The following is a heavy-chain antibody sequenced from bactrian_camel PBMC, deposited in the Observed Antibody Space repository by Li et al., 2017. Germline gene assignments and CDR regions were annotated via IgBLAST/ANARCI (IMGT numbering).Heavy chain of an antibody. CDR3: AADDFNLQLARHYRY. CDR2: MWPGGGST. D-gene: IGHD2*01. Sequence: HVQLVESGGGSVQAGASLKLSCVVSEYPYMRHCLGWFRQAPGEERDGVAAMWPGGGSTYYSDSVKGRFTISKDNVKNTLYLDMNNLQPEDTAMYFCAADDFNLQLARHYRYWGQGTQVTVS. CDR1: EYPYMRHC. J-gene: IGHJ4*01. V-gene: IGHV3S1*01.